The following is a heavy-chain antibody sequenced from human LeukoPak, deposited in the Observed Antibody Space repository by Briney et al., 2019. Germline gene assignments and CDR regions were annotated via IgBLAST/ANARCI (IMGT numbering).Heavy chain of an antibody. CDR3: AKDNREGGY. J-gene: IGHJ4*02. D-gene: IGHD2/OR15-2a*01. Sequence: GGSLRLSCAASGFTFSSYAMSWVRQTPGKGLEWVSGISGSGVSTYYAESVKGRFTISRDNSKNTLDLHMNSLRAEDTAVYYCAKDNREGGYWGQGTLVTVSS. CDR2: ISGSGVST. V-gene: IGHV3-23*01. CDR1: GFTFSSYA.